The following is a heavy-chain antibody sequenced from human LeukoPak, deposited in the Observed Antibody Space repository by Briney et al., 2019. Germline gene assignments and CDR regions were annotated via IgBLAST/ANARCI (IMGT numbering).Heavy chain of an antibody. CDR1: GFTFSSHW. CDR3: ARGYSWSGYFYDY. J-gene: IGHJ4*02. V-gene: IGHV3-7*01. D-gene: IGHD3-3*01. Sequence: GGSLRLSCAASGFTFSSHWMTWVRQAPGKGLEWVANIKKDGSEKYYVDSVKGRFTISRDDAKNSVYLQMNSLRAEDTAVYYCARGYSWSGYFYDYWGQGTLVTVSS. CDR2: IKKDGSEK.